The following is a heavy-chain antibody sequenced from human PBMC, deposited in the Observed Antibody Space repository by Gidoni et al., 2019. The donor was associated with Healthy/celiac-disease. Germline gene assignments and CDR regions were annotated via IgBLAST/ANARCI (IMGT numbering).Heavy chain of an antibody. D-gene: IGHD6-6*01. CDR2: ISSSSSTI. J-gene: IGHJ5*02. V-gene: IGHV3-48*02. CDR3: ARQRVIAARFRGGNWFDP. Sequence: EVQLVEFGGGLVQPGGSLRLSCAASGFTFSSYSMNWVRQAPGKGLEWVSYISSSSSTIYYADSVKGRFTISRDNAKNSLYLQMNSLRDEDTAVYYCARQRVIAARFRGGNWFDPWGQGTLVTVSS. CDR1: GFTFSSYS.